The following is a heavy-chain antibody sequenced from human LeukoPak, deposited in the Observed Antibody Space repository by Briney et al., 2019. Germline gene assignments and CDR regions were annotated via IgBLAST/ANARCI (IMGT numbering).Heavy chain of an antibody. V-gene: IGHV3-74*01. Sequence: GGSLRLSCAASGFSFSSYWMHWVRQAPGKGLVWVSRIKGDGSYITYADSVKGRFTISRDNAKNSLYLQMNSLRDEDTAVYYCVRDRKNYFFDYWGQGTLVTVSS. J-gene: IGHJ4*02. CDR3: VRDRKNYFFDY. CDR2: IKGDGSYI. CDR1: GFSFSSYW.